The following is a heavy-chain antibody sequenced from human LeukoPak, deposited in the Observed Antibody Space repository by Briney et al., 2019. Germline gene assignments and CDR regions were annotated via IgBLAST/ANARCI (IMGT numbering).Heavy chain of an antibody. J-gene: IGHJ6*03. CDR2: IYYNGNT. D-gene: IGHD6-6*01. Sequence: SETLSLTCTVSGGWGGDYYWSWIRQPPGKGLEWIGYIYYNGNTFYTPSLKSRVTISFDASKNQFSLKLTSVTAADTAVYYCAREGLLAARSGVIYYYYYMDVWGKGTTVTVSS. CDR1: GGWGGDYY. CDR3: AREGLLAARSGVIYYYYYMDV. V-gene: IGHV4-30-4*01.